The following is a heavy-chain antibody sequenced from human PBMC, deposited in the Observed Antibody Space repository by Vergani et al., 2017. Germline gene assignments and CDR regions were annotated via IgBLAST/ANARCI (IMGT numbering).Heavy chain of an antibody. CDR1: GFTFSSYS. D-gene: IGHD2-8*01. CDR2: ISGSGGST. CDR3: AKDRRDIVLMVYGYFDY. J-gene: IGHJ4*02. V-gene: IGHV3-23*04. Sequence: EVQLVESGGGLVKPGGSLRLSCAASGFTFSSYSMNWVRQAPGKGLEWVSAISGSGGSTYYADSVKGRFTISRDNSKNTLYLQMNSLRAEDTAVYYCAKDRRDIVLMVYGYFDYWGQGTLVTVSS.